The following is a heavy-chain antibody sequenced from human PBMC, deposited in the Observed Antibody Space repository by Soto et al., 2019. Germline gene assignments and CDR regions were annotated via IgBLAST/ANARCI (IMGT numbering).Heavy chain of an antibody. J-gene: IGHJ4*02. D-gene: IGHD4-17*01. CDR2: PYWADNE. V-gene: IGHV2-5*02. Sequence: QITLMESGPTLVKPTQTLTLTCTFSGFSLTTQGVHVGWIRQPPGKALDWLALPYWADNEVYSPSLKNSLTITKDTSKRQVVGTLATVDPVDTATYYCVYRDFGDYFFQFWGQGILLNVSS. CDR3: VYRDFGDYFFQF. CDR1: GFSLTTQGVH.